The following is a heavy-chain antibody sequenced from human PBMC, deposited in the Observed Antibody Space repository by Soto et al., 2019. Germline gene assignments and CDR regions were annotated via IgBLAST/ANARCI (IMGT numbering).Heavy chain of an antibody. CDR2: IYHSGST. J-gene: IGHJ4*02. CDR3: ARVGRGGGSYITYFDY. V-gene: IGHV4-4*02. Sequence: SETLSLTCAVSSGSISCSNWWSWVRQPPGKGLEWIGEIYHSGSTNYNPSLKSRVTISVDKSKNQFSLKLSSVTAADTAVYYCARVGRGGGSYITYFDYWGQGTLVTVSS. CDR1: SGSISCSNW. D-gene: IGHD2-15*01.